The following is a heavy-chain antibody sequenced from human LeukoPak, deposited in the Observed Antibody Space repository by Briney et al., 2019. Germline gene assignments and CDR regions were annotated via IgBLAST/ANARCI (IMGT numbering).Heavy chain of an antibody. CDR1: GGSMNY. V-gene: IGHV4-39*01. J-gene: IGHJ6*02. CDR3: ARDEITRYYGMDV. CDR2: IYYSGTT. D-gene: IGHD3-10*01. Sequence: SETLSLTCTVSGGSMNYGGWIRQPPGKGLEWIGSIYYSGTTYYNPSLKSRVTISVDTSKNQFSLKLSSVTAADTAVYYCARDEITRYYGMDVWGQGTTVTVSS.